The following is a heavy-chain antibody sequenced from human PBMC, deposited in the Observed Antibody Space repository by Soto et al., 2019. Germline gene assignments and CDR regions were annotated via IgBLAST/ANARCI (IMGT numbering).Heavy chain of an antibody. Sequence: SETLSLTCSVSGGSISSGDYNWTWIRQPPGKGLECVGNVYHTGTTYYNPSLKRRVSISVDTSKNLFSLRLSSVTAADTAVYYCARDKWELPLDIWGPGTVVTVS. CDR1: GGSISSGDYN. CDR2: VYHTGTT. D-gene: IGHD1-26*01. V-gene: IGHV4-30-4*01. J-gene: IGHJ3*02. CDR3: ARDKWELPLDI.